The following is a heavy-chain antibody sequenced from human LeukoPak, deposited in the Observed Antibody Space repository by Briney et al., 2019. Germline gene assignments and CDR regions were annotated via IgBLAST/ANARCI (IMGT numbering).Heavy chain of an antibody. CDR2: IYYSGST. D-gene: IGHD1-26*01. CDR3: ARHAYMGATWSGWYFDL. Sequence: SETLSLTCAVSGGSISPTSFSWAWVRQPPAKGLEWLASIYYSGSTYYNPSLKSRVTISVDTSKNQFSLKLSSVTAADSAVYFCARHAYMGATWSGWYFDLWGRGTLVTVSS. V-gene: IGHV4-39*01. J-gene: IGHJ2*01. CDR1: GGSISPTSFS.